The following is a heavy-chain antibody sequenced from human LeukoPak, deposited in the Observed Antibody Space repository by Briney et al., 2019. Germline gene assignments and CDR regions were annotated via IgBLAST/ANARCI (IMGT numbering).Heavy chain of an antibody. J-gene: IGHJ3*01. CDR2: VYYTGST. D-gene: IGHD6-13*01. CDR3: ARISSSIWYNERGAFDV. V-gene: IGHV4-59*01. CDR1: GGSISSYY. Sequence: TSETLSLTCTVSGGSISSYYWSWVRQPPGKGLEWLGFVYYTGSTNYSPSLKSRVTISVDTSKNQFSLKLRSVTAADTAVYYCARISSSIWYNERGAFDVWGQGTMVTVSS.